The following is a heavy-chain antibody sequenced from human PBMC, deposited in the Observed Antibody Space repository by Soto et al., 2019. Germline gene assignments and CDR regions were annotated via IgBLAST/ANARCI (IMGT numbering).Heavy chain of an antibody. CDR1: GFTFRNYD. CDR2: ISAAGDP. CDR3: ARTDRDFYGMDV. Sequence: EVQLVESGGGLVQPGGSLRHSCEASGFTFRNYDMHWVRQGTGKGLEWVSGISAAGDPDYADSVEGRFTISRENAHNSFFLQMNSLRVGDTAVYYCARTDRDFYGMDVWGQGTTVIVSS. J-gene: IGHJ6*02. V-gene: IGHV3-13*05.